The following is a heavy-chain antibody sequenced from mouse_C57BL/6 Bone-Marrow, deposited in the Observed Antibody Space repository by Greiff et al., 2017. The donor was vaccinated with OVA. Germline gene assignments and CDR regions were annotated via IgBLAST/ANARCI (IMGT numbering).Heavy chain of an antibody. D-gene: IGHD1-1*02. CDR1: GFTFTSYG. CDR3: ARHYYDGCDY. V-gene: IGHV5-6*01. CDR2: ISSGGSYT. Sequence: EVKLVESGGDLVKPGGSLKLSCAASGFTFTSYGMSWVRQTPDKSLEWVATISSGGSYTYYPDNVKGRFTISRDNAKNTLYLQMSSLKSEDTAMYYCARHYYDGCDYWGQGTTLTVSS. J-gene: IGHJ2*01.